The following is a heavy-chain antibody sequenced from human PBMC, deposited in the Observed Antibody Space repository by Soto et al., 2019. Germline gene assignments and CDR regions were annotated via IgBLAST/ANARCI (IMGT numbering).Heavy chain of an antibody. J-gene: IGHJ5*02. D-gene: IGHD2-8*02. CDR2: ISNGGRSI. CDR1: GFTFGDYD. CDR3: TRPCRYCNGGGPGNWFDP. V-gene: IGHV3-11*01. Sequence: QVQLVESGGGLVKPGGSLRLSCAASGFTFGDYDMSWIRQAPGKGLEWVSYISNGGRSIYYADSVKGRCTISRDNAKRSVFLQMNSLRAEDTAVYYCTRPCRYCNGGGPGNWFDPWGQGTLVTVSS.